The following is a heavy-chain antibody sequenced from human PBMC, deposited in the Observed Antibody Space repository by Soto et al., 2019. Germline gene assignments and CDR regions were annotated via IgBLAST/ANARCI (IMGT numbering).Heavy chain of an antibody. CDR2: ISWNSGSI. V-gene: IGHV3-9*01. J-gene: IGHJ6*02. D-gene: IGHD3-22*01. CDR1: GFTFDDYA. CDR3: AKDGGGYYDSSGYRHYYGMDV. Sequence: PGGSLRLSCAASGFTFDDYAMHWVRQAPGKGLEWVSGISWNSGSIGYADSVKGRFTISRDNAKNSLYLQMNSLRAEDTALYYCAKDGGGYYDSSGYRHYYGMDVWGQGTTVTVSS.